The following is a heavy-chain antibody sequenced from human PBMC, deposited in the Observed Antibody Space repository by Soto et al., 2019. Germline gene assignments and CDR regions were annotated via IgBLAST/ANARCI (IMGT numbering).Heavy chain of an antibody. CDR1: GGSISSYY. J-gene: IGHJ5*02. CDR2: IYYSGST. V-gene: IGHV4-59*01. CDR3: ASSRYSSGGSCWAGWFDP. Sequence: QVQLQESGPGLVKPSETLSLTCTVSGGSISSYYWSWIRQPPGKGLEWIGYIYYSGSTNYNPSLKSRVTISVDTSKNQFSLKLSYVTAADTAVYYCASSRYSSGGSCWAGWFDPWGQGTLVTVSS. D-gene: IGHD2-15*01.